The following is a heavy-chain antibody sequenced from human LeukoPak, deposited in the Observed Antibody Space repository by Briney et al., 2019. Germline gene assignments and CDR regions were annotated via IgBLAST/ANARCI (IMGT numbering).Heavy chain of an antibody. D-gene: IGHD3-10*01. J-gene: IGHJ4*02. CDR2: INPSGGST. V-gene: IGHV1-46*01. Sequence: VKVSCKASGYTFTSYGISWVRQAPGQGLEWMGIINPSGGSTSYALKFQGRVTMTRDTSTSTVYMELSSLRSEDTAVYYCARVLTHRGPLDYWGQGTQVTVSS. CDR1: GYTFTSYG. CDR3: ARVLTHRGPLDY.